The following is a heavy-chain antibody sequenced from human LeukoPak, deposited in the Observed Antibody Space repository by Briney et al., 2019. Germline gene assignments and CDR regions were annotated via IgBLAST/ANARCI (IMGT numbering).Heavy chain of an antibody. J-gene: IGHJ4*02. V-gene: IGHV4-61*08. CDR1: GGSISSGGYY. CDR2: IYYSGST. Sequence: PSETLSLTCTVSGGSISSGGYYWSWIRQHPGKGLEWIGYIYYSGSTNYNPSLKSRVTISVDTSKNQFSLKLSSVTAADTAVYYCARGGTIFGVVITLFFDYWGQGTLVTVSS. CDR3: ARGGTIFGVVITLFFDY. D-gene: IGHD3-3*01.